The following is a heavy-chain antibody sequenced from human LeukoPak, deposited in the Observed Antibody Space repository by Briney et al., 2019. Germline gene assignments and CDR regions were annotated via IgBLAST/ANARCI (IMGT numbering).Heavy chain of an antibody. CDR3: TTGIDRGVVYDY. CDR1: GFTFRNAW. Sequence: GGSLRLSCAASGFTFRNAWMNWVRQAPGKGLEWVGRIKSEADGETTDYTAPVKGRFTISRDDSKNTLYLQMNSLKTEDTAVYYCTTGIDRGVVYDYWGQGTLVTVSS. J-gene: IGHJ4*02. D-gene: IGHD3-10*01. CDR2: IKSEADGETT. V-gene: IGHV3-15*01.